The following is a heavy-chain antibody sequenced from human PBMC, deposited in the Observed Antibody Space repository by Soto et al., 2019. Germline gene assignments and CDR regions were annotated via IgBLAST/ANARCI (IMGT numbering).Heavy chain of an antibody. CDR2: TYYRSKWYN. J-gene: IGHJ5*02. CDR3: ARHIVGATISWLDP. CDR1: GDSVSSNSAA. V-gene: IGHV6-1*01. Sequence: TLSLTCAISGDSVSSNSAAWNWIRQSPSRGLEWLGRTYYRSKWYNDYAVSVKSRITINPGTSKNQFSLQLNSVTPEDTAVYYCARHIVGATISWLDPWGQGTLVTVSS. D-gene: IGHD1-26*01.